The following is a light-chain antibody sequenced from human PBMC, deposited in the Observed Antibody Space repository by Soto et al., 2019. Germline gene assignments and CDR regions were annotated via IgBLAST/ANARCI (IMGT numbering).Light chain of an antibody. CDR1: QSVSSN. CDR2: GAS. V-gene: IGKV3-15*01. CDR3: QQYNNWPPWT. J-gene: IGKJ1*01. Sequence: EIVMTQSPATLSVSPGERATLSCRASQSVSSNLAWYQHKPGQAPRLLIYGASSRATGIPARFSGSGSGTEFTLTISSLQSGDFAVYYCQQYNNWPPWTFGQGTKVEI.